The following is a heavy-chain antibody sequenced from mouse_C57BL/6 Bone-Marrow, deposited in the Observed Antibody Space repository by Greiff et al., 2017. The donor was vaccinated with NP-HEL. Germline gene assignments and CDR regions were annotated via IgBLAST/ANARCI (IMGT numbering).Heavy chain of an antibody. Sequence: QVQLQQPGAELVRPGSSVKLSCKASGYTFTSYWMHWVKQRPIQGLEWTGNIDPSDSETHYNQKFKDKATLTVDKSSSTAYMQLSSLTSEDSAVYYCAREDYGSSYWYFDVWGTGTTVTVSS. J-gene: IGHJ1*03. CDR2: IDPSDSET. V-gene: IGHV1-52*01. CDR3: AREDYGSSYWYFDV. CDR1: GYTFTSYW. D-gene: IGHD1-1*01.